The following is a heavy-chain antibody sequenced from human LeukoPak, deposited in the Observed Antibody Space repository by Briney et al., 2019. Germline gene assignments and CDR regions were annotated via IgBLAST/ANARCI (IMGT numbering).Heavy chain of an antibody. CDR1: GGSFSSYY. D-gene: IGHD6-6*01. CDR3: ARGELAKDY. J-gene: IGHJ4*02. V-gene: IGHV4-34*01. CDR2: INHSGST. Sequence: SETLSLTCAVYGGSFSSYYWSWIRQPPGKGLEWIGEINHSGSTNYNPSLKSRVTISVDTSKNQFSLKLSSVTAADTAVYYCARGELAKDYWGQGTLVTVSS.